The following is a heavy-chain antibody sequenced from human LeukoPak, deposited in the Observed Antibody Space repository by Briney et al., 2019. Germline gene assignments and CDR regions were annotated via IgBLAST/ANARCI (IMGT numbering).Heavy chain of an antibody. CDR2: IYYSGST. V-gene: IGHV4-59*01. Sequence: SETLSLTCTVSGGSISSYYWSWIRQPPGKGLEWIGYIYYSGSTNYNPSLKSRVTISVDTSKNQFSLKLSSVTAADTAVYYCARFMVRGVRDWFDPWGQGTLVAVSS. D-gene: IGHD3-10*01. CDR3: ARFMVRGVRDWFDP. CDR1: GGSISSYY. J-gene: IGHJ5*02.